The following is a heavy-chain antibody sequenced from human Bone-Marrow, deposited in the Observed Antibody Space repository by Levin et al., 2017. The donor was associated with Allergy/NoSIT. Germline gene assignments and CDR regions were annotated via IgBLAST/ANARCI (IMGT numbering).Heavy chain of an antibody. CDR2: ISNDGSNQ. Sequence: GGSLRLSCAASGFTFRSYGMHWVRQAPGKGLGWVSVISNDGSNQYYADSVKGRFTISRDYSKNTLYLHMKSLRTEDTAVYYCAKDANHGYDFYGMDVWGQGTTVTVSS. CDR1: GFTFRSYG. CDR3: AKDANHGYDFYGMDV. J-gene: IGHJ6*02. D-gene: IGHD3/OR15-3a*01. V-gene: IGHV3-30*18.